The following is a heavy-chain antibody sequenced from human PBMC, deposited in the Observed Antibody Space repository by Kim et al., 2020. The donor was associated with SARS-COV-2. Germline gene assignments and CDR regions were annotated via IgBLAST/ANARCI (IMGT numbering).Heavy chain of an antibody. D-gene: IGHD3-10*01. CDR3: YRERLQWFGELAS. Sequence: YYAGSVKGRFTIARDDSKSTAYLQLQSLRTEDTAVYYCYRERLQWFGELASWGQGTLVTVSS. V-gene: IGHV3-49*02. J-gene: IGHJ5*02.